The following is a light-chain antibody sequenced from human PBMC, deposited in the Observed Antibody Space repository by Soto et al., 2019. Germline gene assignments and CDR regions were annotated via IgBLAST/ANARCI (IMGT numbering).Light chain of an antibody. J-gene: IGKJ4*01. CDR3: QQYGSSPFLT. V-gene: IGKV3D-20*01. CDR2: DAS. Sequence: EIVLTQSPATLSLSPGERATLSCGASQSVSSSYLAWYQQKPGLAPRLLIYDASSRATGIPDRFSGSGSGTNFTLTISRREPEDFAVYYCQQYGSSPFLTFGGGTKVEIK. CDR1: QSVSSSY.